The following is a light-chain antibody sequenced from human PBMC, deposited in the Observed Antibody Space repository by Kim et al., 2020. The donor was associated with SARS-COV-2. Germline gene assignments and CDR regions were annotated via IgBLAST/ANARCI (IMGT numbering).Light chain of an antibody. J-gene: IGKJ5*01. CDR2: DAS. CDR1: QDINSF. Sequence: ASVGDRVTITCQASQDINSFINWYQQTPGKAPKLLMYDASNLETGVPSRFSGSGSGTHVTFTISSVQPEDIATYYCQQNDNLPITYGEGTRRVIK. CDR3: QQNDNLPIT. V-gene: IGKV1-33*01.